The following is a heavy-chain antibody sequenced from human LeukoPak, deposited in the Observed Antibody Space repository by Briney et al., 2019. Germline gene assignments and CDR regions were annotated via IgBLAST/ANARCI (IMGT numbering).Heavy chain of an antibody. CDR3: ARSPIGYCSGGSCPGFDY. V-gene: IGHV5-51*01. CDR1: GYSFTSYW. CDR2: IYPGDSDT. Sequence: GESLKISCKGSGYSFTSYWIGWVRQMPGKGLEWMGIIYPGDSDTRYSPSFQGQVTISADKSISTAYLQWSSLKASDTAVYYCARSPIGYCSGGSCPGFDYWGQGTLVTVSS. D-gene: IGHD2-15*01. J-gene: IGHJ4*02.